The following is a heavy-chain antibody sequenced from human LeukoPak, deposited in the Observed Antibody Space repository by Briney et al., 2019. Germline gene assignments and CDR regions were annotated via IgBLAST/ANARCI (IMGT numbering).Heavy chain of an antibody. V-gene: IGHV4-38-2*02. CDR3: ARCLGFLIGSSWYPDAFDI. J-gene: IGHJ3*02. Sequence: SETLSLTCTVSGYSISRGYFGGWIRQPPGKGLEGIGVYHVGTTDYNPSLKSRVTISVDRSKNQMSLKLSSVTAADTAVYYCARCLGFLIGSSWYPDAFDIWGQGTMVTVSS. CDR2: VYHVGTT. CDR1: GYSISRGYF. D-gene: IGHD6-13*01.